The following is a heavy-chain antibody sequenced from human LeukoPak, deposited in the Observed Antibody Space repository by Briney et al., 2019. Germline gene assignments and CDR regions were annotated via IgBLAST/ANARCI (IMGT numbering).Heavy chain of an antibody. CDR1: GYTFTSYD. Sequence: ASVKVSCKASGYTFTSYDISWVRQATGQGLEWMGWMNPNSGNTGYAQKFQGRVTMTEDTSTDTAYMELSSLRSEDTAVYYCATVPGGILTGRYYYYGMDVWGQGTTVTVSS. J-gene: IGHJ6*02. CDR3: ATVPGGILTGRYYYYGMDV. D-gene: IGHD3-9*01. CDR2: MNPNSGNT. V-gene: IGHV1-8*01.